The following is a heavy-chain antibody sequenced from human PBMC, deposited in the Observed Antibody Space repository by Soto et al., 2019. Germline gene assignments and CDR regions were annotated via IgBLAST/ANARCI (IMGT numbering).Heavy chain of an antibody. Sequence: EVQLVESGGGLIQPGGSLRLSCAASGLTVSSNYMSWVRRAPGKGLEWVAIIFSDGNTYHADSAKGRFTVSRDNSKNTVDLQMNSLRAEDTAVYYCAKGDFDSWGQGTLVTVSS. CDR3: AKGDFDS. V-gene: IGHV3-53*01. CDR2: IFSDGNT. CDR1: GLTVSSNY. D-gene: IGHD3-16*01. J-gene: IGHJ4*02.